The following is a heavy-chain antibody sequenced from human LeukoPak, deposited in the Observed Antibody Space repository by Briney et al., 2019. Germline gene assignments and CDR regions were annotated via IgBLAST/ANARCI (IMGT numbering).Heavy chain of an antibody. CDR2: IKSKTDGGTT. J-gene: IGHJ4*02. CDR1: GFTFSRYT. V-gene: IGHV3-15*01. Sequence: GGSLRLSCAVSGFTFSRYTMNWVRQAPGKGLEWVGRIKSKTDGGTTDYAAPVKGRFTISRDDSKNTLYLQMNSLKTEDTAVYYCTIRLGALFDYWGQGTLVTVSS. CDR3: TIRLGALFDY.